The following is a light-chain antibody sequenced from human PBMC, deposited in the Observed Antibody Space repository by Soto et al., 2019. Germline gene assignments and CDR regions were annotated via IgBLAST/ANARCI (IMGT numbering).Light chain of an antibody. J-gene: IGKJ2*01. CDR1: QSVSSK. CDR2: GAS. Sequence: EIVMTQSPVTLSVSPGERATLSCRASQSVSSKLAWYQQKPGQAPRRLIYGASTRATGIPARFSGSGSGTEFTLSISSLQSEDFAVYYCQQYSNWPQTFGQGTKVDIK. CDR3: QQYSNWPQT. V-gene: IGKV3-15*01.